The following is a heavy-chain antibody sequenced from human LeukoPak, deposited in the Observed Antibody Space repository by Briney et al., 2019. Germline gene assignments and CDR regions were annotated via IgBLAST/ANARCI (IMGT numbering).Heavy chain of an antibody. J-gene: IGHJ4*02. V-gene: IGHV1-69*01. Sequence: SVKVCCKASGGTFSSYPISWVRQAPGQGLEWMGGIIPNFGTENYAHKFQGRVTITVDDSKSTAYMELTSLRAEDTAVYYCAREEDYYDSSGYTFDYWGQGTVGTVS. D-gene: IGHD3-22*01. CDR1: GGTFSSYP. CDR2: IIPNFGTE. CDR3: AREEDYYDSSGYTFDY.